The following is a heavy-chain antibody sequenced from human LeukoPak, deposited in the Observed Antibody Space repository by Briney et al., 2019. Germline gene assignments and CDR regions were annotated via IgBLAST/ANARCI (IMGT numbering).Heavy chain of an antibody. Sequence: GGSLRLFCAASGFTFSSYEMNWVRQAPGKGLEWVSYISSSGSTTYYADSVKGRFTISRDNAKNSLNLQMNSLRAEDTPVYYCARYGDYWGQGTLVTVSS. V-gene: IGHV3-48*03. CDR1: GFTFSSYE. CDR2: ISSSGSTT. CDR3: ARYGDY. J-gene: IGHJ4*02. D-gene: IGHD3-10*01.